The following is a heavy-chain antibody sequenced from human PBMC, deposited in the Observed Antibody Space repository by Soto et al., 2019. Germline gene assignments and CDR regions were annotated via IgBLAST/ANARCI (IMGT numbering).Heavy chain of an antibody. V-gene: IGHV3-30-3*01. CDR1: GFTFSSYA. D-gene: IGHD3-10*01. CDR3: GRDLGVDYFDY. J-gene: IGHJ4*02. CDR2: ISYDGSNK. Sequence: SLRLSCAASGFTFSSYAMHWVRQAPGKGLEWVAVISYDGSNKYYADSVKGRFTISRDNSKNTRYLQMNSLRAEDTAVYYCGRDLGVDYFDYWGKGTLVTVSS.